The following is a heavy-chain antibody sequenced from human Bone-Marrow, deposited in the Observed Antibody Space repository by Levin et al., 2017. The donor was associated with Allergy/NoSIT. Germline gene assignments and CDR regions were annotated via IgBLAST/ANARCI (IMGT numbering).Heavy chain of an antibody. CDR2: ITSTSTFI. CDR3: AKDVSRRSLRGGPTMHSYLYYMDV. CDR1: GFSFSDYS. Sequence: NPGGSLRLSCAASGFSFSDYSMNWVRQAPGKGLEFVSSITSTSTFIYYADSVKGRFNVSRDNAKNSLFLQMNSLRGEDTAVYFCAKDVSRRSLRGGPTMHSYLYYMDVWGKGTTVTVSS. V-gene: IGHV3-21*01. J-gene: IGHJ6*03. D-gene: IGHD1/OR15-1a*01.